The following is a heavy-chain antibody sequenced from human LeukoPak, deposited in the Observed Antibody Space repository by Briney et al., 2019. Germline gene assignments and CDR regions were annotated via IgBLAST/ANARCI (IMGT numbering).Heavy chain of an antibody. V-gene: IGHV3-30*19. CDR3: ARDKGGYDKSVGYFDY. Sequence: GGSLRLSCAASGFTFSSYGMHWVRQAPGKGLEWVAVISYDGSNKYYADSVKGRFTISRDNSKNTLYLQMNSLRAEDTAVYYCARDKGGYDKSVGYFDYWGQGTLVTVSS. CDR1: GFTFSSYG. J-gene: IGHJ4*02. CDR2: ISYDGSNK. D-gene: IGHD5-12*01.